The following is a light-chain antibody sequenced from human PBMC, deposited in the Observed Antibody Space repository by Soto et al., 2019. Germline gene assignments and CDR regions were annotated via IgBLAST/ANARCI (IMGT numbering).Light chain of an antibody. V-gene: IGKV1-5*03. CDR2: KAS. CDR1: HSISTW. J-gene: IGKJ1*01. Sequence: DIQVAQSPSTLSASVGDRVTITCRASHSISTWLAWYQHKPGTAPKLLIYKASTLDRGVSSRFSGSGSETEFTLTISSLQPEDSATYYCQQYSSYSPWLFGQGTKVEI. CDR3: QQYSSYSPWL.